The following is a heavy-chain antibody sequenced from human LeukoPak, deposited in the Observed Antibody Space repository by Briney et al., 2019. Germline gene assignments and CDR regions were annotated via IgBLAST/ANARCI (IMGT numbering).Heavy chain of an antibody. CDR3: AKDRSRGSGRRSFDWFDP. CDR1: GFSISNHW. Sequence: PGGSLRLSCAASGFSISNHWMTWVRQVPGKGLEWVANIRQDAGEKYYVDSVKGRFTISRDNAKNSLYLQMNSLRAEDTALYYCAKDRSRGSGRRSFDWFDPWGQGTLVTVSS. D-gene: IGHD3-10*01. CDR2: IRQDAGEK. J-gene: IGHJ5*02. V-gene: IGHV3-7*03.